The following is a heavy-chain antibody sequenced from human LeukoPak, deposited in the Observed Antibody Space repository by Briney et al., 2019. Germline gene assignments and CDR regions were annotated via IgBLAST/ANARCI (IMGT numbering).Heavy chain of an antibody. CDR1: GGSFSGYY. Sequence: SETLSLTCAVYGGSFSGYYWSWIRQPPGKGLEWIGEINHSGSTNYNPSLKSRVTISVDTSKNQCSLKLISVTAADTAVYYCARGRGLGVTSTPVPFDYWGQGILVTVSS. V-gene: IGHV4-34*01. CDR2: INHSGST. CDR3: ARGRGLGVTSTPVPFDY. J-gene: IGHJ4*02. D-gene: IGHD2-21*02.